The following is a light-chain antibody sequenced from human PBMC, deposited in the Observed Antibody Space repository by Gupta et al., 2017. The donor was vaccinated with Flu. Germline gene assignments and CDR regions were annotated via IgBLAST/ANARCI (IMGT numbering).Light chain of an antibody. V-gene: IGKV3-11*01. Sequence: PATLSWSPGERATLSCRTSQSVSRYLAWYQQKPGQAPRLLIYEASNRANGLPARFSGSGYGTEFTLSISSREPEDFAVYYCQQRSSWPWTFGQGTKVEI. CDR3: QQRSSWPWT. J-gene: IGKJ1*01. CDR1: QSVSRY. CDR2: EAS.